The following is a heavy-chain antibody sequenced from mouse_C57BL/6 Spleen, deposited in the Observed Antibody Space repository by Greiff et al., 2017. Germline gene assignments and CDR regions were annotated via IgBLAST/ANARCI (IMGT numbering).Heavy chain of an antibody. CDR2: IHPNSGST. V-gene: IGHV1-64*01. J-gene: IGHJ3*01. D-gene: IGHD1-1*01. CDR1: GYTFTSYW. Sequence: QVQLQQPGAELVKPGASVKLSCKASGYTFTSYWMHWVKQRPGQGLEWIGMIHPNSGSTNYNEKFKSKATLTVDKSSRTAYMQLSSLTSEDSAVYYCAREDYYGSSSFFAYWGQGTLVTVSA. CDR3: AREDYYGSSSFFAY.